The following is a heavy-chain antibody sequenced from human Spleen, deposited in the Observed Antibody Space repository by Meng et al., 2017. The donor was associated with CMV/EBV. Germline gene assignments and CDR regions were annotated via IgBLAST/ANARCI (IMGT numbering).Heavy chain of an antibody. CDR3: ARDRSLNGAFDI. D-gene: IGHD2-8*01. J-gene: IGHJ3*02. V-gene: IGHV3-53*05. CDR2: IYTGGST. CDR1: GFAVSSNY. Sequence: GESLKISCEASGFAVSSNYMSWVRQAPGKGLEWVSVIYTGGSTYYADSVRGRFTISRDNSKNTLYLQMNSLRSDDTAVYYCARDRSLNGAFDIWGQGTMVTVSS.